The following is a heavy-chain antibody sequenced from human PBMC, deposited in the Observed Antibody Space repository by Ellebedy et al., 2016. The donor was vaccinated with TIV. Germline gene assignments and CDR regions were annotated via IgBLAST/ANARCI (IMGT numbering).Heavy chain of an antibody. D-gene: IGHD5-18*01. J-gene: IGHJ6*02. CDR1: GYTFTSYG. Sequence: AASVKVSCKASGYTFTSYGISWVRQAPGQGLEWMGWISAYNGNTSYAQKLRGRVTMTTDTSTSTAYMELSSLRSDDTAVYYCATVSMDTAMVRVPIGYYGMDVWGQGTTVTVSS. V-gene: IGHV1-18*01. CDR3: ATVSMDTAMVRVPIGYYGMDV. CDR2: ISAYNGNT.